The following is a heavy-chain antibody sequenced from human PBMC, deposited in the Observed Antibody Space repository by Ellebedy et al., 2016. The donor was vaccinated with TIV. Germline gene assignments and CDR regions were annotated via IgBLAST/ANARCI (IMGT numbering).Heavy chain of an antibody. CDR2: INPSGGGT. CDR1: GYTFTTYY. D-gene: IGHD6-13*01. CDR3: ARERIAAALRGYYNYGMDV. Sequence: AASVKVSCKASGYTFTTYYMHWVRQPPGQGLEWMGIINPSGGGTTYAQKFQGRVTITADESTSTAYMELSSLRSDDTAVYYCARERIAAALRGYYNYGMDVWGQGTTVTVSS. J-gene: IGHJ6*02. V-gene: IGHV1-46*01.